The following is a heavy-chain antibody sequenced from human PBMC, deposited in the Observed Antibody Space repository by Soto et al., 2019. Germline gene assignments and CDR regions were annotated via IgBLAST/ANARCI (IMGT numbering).Heavy chain of an antibody. V-gene: IGHV3-11*01. J-gene: IGHJ4*02. D-gene: IGHD3-10*01. CDR3: AETNQGAYYGSGKNPPPQIDY. Sequence: GGSLRLSCAASGFTFSDYYMSWIRQAPGKGLEWVSYISSSGSTIYYADSVKGRFTISRDNAKNSLYLQMNSLRAEDTAVYYCAETNQGAYYGSGKNPPPQIDYWGQGTLVTVSS. CDR1: GFTFSDYY. CDR2: ISSSGSTI.